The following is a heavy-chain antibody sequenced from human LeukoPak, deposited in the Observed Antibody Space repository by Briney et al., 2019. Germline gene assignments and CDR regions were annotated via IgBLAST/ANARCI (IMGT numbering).Heavy chain of an antibody. Sequence: GGSLRLSCAASGFTFDDYTMHWVRQAPGKGLEWVSLISWDGGSTYYADSVKGRFTISRDNSKNSLYLQMNSLRTEDTALYYCAKDQYSTRIYDAFDIWGQGKMVTVSS. J-gene: IGHJ3*02. CDR1: GFTFDDYT. V-gene: IGHV3-43*01. CDR3: AKDQYSTRIYDAFDI. D-gene: IGHD6-13*01. CDR2: ISWDGGST.